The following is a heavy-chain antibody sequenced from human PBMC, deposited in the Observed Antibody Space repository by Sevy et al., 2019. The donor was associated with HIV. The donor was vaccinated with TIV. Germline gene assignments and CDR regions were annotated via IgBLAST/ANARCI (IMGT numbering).Heavy chain of an antibody. CDR1: GGSISSYY. D-gene: IGHD3-3*01. J-gene: IGHJ4*02. CDR2: IYYSGST. Sequence: SETLSLTCTVSGGSISSYYWSWIRQPPGKGLEWIGYIYYSGSTNYNPSLKSRVTISVDTSKNQFSLKLSSVTAADTAVYYCARAVDSFWSGSIVFDYWGQGTLVTVSS. CDR3: ARAVDSFWSGSIVFDY. V-gene: IGHV4-59*01.